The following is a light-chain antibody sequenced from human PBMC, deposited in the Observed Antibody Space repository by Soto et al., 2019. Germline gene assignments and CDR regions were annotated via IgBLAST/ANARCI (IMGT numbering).Light chain of an antibody. CDR1: QSLNDW. CDR3: QQYNGYPWT. Sequence: DIQVTQSPSTLSASVGDRVTITCRASQSLNDWLAWYQQKPGKAPKLLIYKASGLESGVPSRFSGSGSGTGFTLTISCLQPDDFATYCFQQYNGYPWTFGQGTKVEIK. CDR2: KAS. J-gene: IGKJ1*01. V-gene: IGKV1-5*03.